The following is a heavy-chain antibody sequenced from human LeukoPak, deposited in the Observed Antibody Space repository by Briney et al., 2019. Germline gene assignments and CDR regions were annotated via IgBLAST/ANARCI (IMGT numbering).Heavy chain of an antibody. CDR1: GYSISSGYQ. CDR3: AREQRRTTVTAYNWFDP. Sequence: PSETLSLTCAVSGYSISSGYQWGWIRQPPGKGLEWIGSIYHSGSTYYNPSLKSRVTISVDTSKNQFSLKLNSVAAADTAVYYCAREQRRTTVTAYNWFDPWGQATLVTVSS. CDR2: IYHSGST. V-gene: IGHV4-38-2*02. D-gene: IGHD4-17*01. J-gene: IGHJ5*02.